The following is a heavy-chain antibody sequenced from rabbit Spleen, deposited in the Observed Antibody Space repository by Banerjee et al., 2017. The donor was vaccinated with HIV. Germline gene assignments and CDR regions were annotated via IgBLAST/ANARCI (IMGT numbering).Heavy chain of an antibody. J-gene: IGHJ6*01. CDR1: GFSFSSNW. CDR2: AVAGSSGFT. Sequence: LEESGGGLVKPGGTLTLTCTVSGFSFSSNWICWVRQAPGKGLEWVACAVAGSSGFTYYASWAKGRFTISKTSSTTVTLQVTRLTAADTATYFCARDTGSSFSTYGMDLWGQGTLVTVS. V-gene: IGHV1S45*01. D-gene: IGHD8-1*01. CDR3: ARDTGSSFSTYGMDL.